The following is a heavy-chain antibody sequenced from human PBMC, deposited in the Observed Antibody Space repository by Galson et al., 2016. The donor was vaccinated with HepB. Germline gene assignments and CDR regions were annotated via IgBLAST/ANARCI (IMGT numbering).Heavy chain of an antibody. Sequence: SVKVSCKASGGTFRNYAISWVRQAPGQGLEWMGGIIPMYGTADYVKKFQGRLTISADESTGTAYMELSSLRSEDTAVYYCARGGDTSGWYEILLWGQGTLVTVSS. CDR1: GGTFRNYA. CDR3: ARGGDTSGWYEILL. D-gene: IGHD6-19*01. J-gene: IGHJ4*02. CDR2: IIPMYGTA. V-gene: IGHV1-69*13.